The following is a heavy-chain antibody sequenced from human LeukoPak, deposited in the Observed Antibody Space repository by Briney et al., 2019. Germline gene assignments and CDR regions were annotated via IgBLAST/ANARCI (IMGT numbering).Heavy chain of an antibody. V-gene: IGHV4-59*01. CDR1: GGSISSYY. J-gene: IGHJ4*02. CDR3: ARDYYDSSGYLTGYFDY. CDR2: IYYSGST. Sequence: PSETLSLTCTVSGGSISSYYWSWIRQPPGKGLEWIGYIYYSGSTYYNPSLKSRVTISVDTSKNQFSLKLSSVTAADTAVYYCARDYYDSSGYLTGYFDYWGQGTLVTVSS. D-gene: IGHD3-22*01.